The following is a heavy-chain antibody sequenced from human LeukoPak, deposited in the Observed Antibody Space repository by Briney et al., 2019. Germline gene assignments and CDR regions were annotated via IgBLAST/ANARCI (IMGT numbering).Heavy chain of an antibody. V-gene: IGHV3-7*01. D-gene: IGHD5-18*01. Sequence: GGSLRLSCAVSGFTFSSYWMSWVRQAPGKGLEWVANIKQDGSEKYYVDSVKGRFTISRDNAKNSLYLQMNSLRAEDTAVYYCARLPWIQLWSRKKYYYYYYMDVWGKGTTVTVSS. J-gene: IGHJ6*03. CDR2: IKQDGSEK. CDR3: ARLPWIQLWSRKKYYYYYYMDV. CDR1: GFTFSSYW.